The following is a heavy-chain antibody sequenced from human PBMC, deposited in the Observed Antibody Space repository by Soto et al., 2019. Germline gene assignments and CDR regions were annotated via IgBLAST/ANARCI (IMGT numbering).Heavy chain of an antibody. CDR1: GFSFSGFW. D-gene: IGHD5-12*01. CDR2: MFTDVSTT. J-gene: IGHJ4*02. CDR3: VRGNTGYGNFDS. Sequence: EVQLVESGGGLVQPGGSLRLSCAASGFSFSGFWMHWVRQAPGKGLVWVSRMFTDVSTTYYADSVKRRFTISRDNAKSTLYLQMNSLRDEDTAVYYCVRGNTGYGNFDSWGQGTLVTVSS. V-gene: IGHV3-74*01.